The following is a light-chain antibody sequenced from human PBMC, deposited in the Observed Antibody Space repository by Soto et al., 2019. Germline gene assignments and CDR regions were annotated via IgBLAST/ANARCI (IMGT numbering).Light chain of an antibody. Sequence: IQLTQSPSSLSASVGDRVSITCRASQGISSYLAWYQQKPGKAPKLLIYAASTLQSGVPSRFSGSGSGTDFIFTISSLQPEDIATYYCQQYDNLPITFGQGTRLEIK. CDR2: AAS. CDR1: QGISSY. CDR3: QQYDNLPIT. V-gene: IGKV1-9*01. J-gene: IGKJ5*01.